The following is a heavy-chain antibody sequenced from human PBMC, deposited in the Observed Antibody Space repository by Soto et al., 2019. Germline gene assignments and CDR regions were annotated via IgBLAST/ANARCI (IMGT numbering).Heavy chain of an antibody. V-gene: IGHV3-30*18. D-gene: IGHD6-19*01. J-gene: IGHJ6*02. CDR1: GFTLRTYG. CDR3: AKDHGWPDDNYGMDV. Sequence: QVQLVESGGGVVQPGRSLRLSCAASGFTLRTYGMHWVRQAPGKGLEWVAVISYDGPYKYYAASVKGRFTISRDSSKNTLYLQMNTLRAEDTAVYYCAKDHGWPDDNYGMDVWGQGTTVSVSS. CDR2: ISYDGPYK.